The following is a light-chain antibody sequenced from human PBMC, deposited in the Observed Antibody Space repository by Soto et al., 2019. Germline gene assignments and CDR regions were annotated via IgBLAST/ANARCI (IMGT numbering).Light chain of an antibody. CDR3: SSHSSGSTRV. CDR1: SGHVGGYDY. J-gene: IGLJ1*01. CDR2: EVT. V-gene: IGLV2-14*01. Sequence: QSALTHPASVSGSPGQSIAISCTGTSGHVGGYDYVSWYQQHPDKAPKLMIYEVTKRRSWVSNRFSGSKSGNTASLTISGLQPEDEADYYCSSHSSGSTRVFGSGTKLTVL.